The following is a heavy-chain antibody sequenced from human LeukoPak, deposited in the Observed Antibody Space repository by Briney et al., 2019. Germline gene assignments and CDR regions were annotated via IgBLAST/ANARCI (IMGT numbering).Heavy chain of an antibody. D-gene: IGHD6-19*01. Sequence: GASVKVSCKASGYTFTSYAMHWVRQAPGQRLERMGWINAGNGNTKYSQKFQGRVTITRDTSASTAYMELSSLRSEDTAVYYCARDGQWLVTGFDYWGQGTLVTVSS. CDR2: INAGNGNT. J-gene: IGHJ4*02. V-gene: IGHV1-3*01. CDR3: ARDGQWLVTGFDY. CDR1: GYTFTSYA.